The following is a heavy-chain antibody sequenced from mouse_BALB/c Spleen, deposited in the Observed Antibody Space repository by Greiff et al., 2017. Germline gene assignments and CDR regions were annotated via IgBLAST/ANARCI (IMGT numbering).Heavy chain of an antibody. CDR1: GFTFSDYY. D-gene: IGHD4-1*01. CDR2: ISDGGSYT. CDR3: ARDGDGPGNY. J-gene: IGHJ2*01. V-gene: IGHV5-4*02. Sequence: EVMLVESGGGLVKPGGSLKLSCAASGFTFSDYYMYWVRQTPEKRLEWVATISDGGSYTYYPDSVKGRFTISRDNAKNNLYLQMSSLKSEDTAMYYCARDGDGPGNYWGQGTTLTVSS.